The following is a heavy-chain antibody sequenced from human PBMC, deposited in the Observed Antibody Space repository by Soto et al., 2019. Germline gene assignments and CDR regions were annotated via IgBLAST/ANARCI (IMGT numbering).Heavy chain of an antibody. J-gene: IGHJ6*02. D-gene: IGHD2-15*01. CDR1: GFTFSSYD. CDR2: IGTAGDT. Sequence: PGGSLRLSCAASGFTFSSYDMHWVRQATGKGLEWVSAIGTAGDTYYPGSVKGRFTISRENAKNSLYLQMSSLRAGDTAVYYCARDRACSGGSCYSGDYGMDVWGQGTTVTVSS. V-gene: IGHV3-13*01. CDR3: ARDRACSGGSCYSGDYGMDV.